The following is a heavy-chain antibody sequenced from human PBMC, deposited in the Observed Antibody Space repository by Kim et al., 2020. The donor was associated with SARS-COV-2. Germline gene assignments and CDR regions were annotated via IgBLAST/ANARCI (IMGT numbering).Heavy chain of an antibody. J-gene: IGHJ5*02. V-gene: IGHV4-39*07. D-gene: IGHD2-2*01. CDR3: AREGYCSSTSCQGGSWFDP. Sequence: SRVTISVDTPKNQFSLKLSSVTAADTAVYYCAREGYCSSTSCQGGSWFDPWGQGTLVTVSS.